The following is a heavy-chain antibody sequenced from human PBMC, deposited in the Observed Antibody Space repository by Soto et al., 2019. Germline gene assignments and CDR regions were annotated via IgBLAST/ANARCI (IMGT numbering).Heavy chain of an antibody. Sequence: GGSLRLSCAASGFTFSNYAMGWVRQTPGKGLGWVSGISGSTSGTFYADSVKGRFTISRDNSKKILYLQMNSLSAEDPAVYYCAKYITSTLTGFASWGQGPL. CDR3: AKYITSTLTGFAS. V-gene: IGHV3-23*01. CDR1: GFTFSNYA. J-gene: IGHJ4*02. CDR2: ISGSTSGT.